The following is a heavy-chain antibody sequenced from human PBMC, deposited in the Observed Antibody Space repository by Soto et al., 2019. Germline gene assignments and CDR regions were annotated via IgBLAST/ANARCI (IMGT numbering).Heavy chain of an antibody. D-gene: IGHD4-17*01. Sequence: SETLSLTCAVSGGSISSSNWWSWVRQPPGKGLEWIGYIYYSGSTNYNPSLKSRVTISVDTSKSQFSLKLSSVTAADTAVYYCARRYGASFDYWGQGTLVTVSS. CDR3: ARRYGASFDY. CDR1: GGSISSSNW. J-gene: IGHJ4*02. V-gene: IGHV4-4*02. CDR2: IYYSGST.